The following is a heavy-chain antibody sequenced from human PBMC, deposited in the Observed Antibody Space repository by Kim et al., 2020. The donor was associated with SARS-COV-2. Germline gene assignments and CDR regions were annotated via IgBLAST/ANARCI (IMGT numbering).Heavy chain of an antibody. CDR2: ISAYNGNT. D-gene: IGHD6-19*01. Sequence: ASVKVSCKASGYTFTSYGISWVRQAPGQGLEWMGWISAYNGNTNYAQKLQGRVTMTTDTSTSTAYMELRSLRSDDTAVYYCARDLWIAVAGERYFDYWGQGTLVTVSS. J-gene: IGHJ4*02. V-gene: IGHV1-18*01. CDR3: ARDLWIAVAGERYFDY. CDR1: GYTFTSYG.